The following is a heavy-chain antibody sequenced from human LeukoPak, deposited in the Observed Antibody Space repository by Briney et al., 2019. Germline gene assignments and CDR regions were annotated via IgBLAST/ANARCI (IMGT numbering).Heavy chain of an antibody. CDR3: ARERAVTTPYYYYYMDV. Sequence: GGSLRLSCAASGFTFSSHWMTWVRQAPGKGLEWVANIKQNGTEKYYVDSVKGRFTISRDNAKNSLFLQMNSLRPEDTAVYYCARERAVTTPYYYYYMDVWGKGTTVTVSS. CDR2: IKQNGTEK. D-gene: IGHD4-17*01. J-gene: IGHJ6*03. V-gene: IGHV3-7*01. CDR1: GFTFSSHW.